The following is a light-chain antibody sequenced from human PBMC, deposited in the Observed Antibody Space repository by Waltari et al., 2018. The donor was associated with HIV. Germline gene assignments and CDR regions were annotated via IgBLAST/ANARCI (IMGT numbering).Light chain of an antibody. J-gene: IGKJ4*01. V-gene: IGKV3-11*01. CDR2: DAS. CDR3: QQRSNGPLT. Sequence: EIVLTQSPATLSLSPGERATLSCRASQSVSSYLACYQQKPRQAPRLLIYDASNRATGIPARFSGSGSETDFTLTISSLEPEDCAVYYCQQRSNGPLTFGGGTKVEIK. CDR1: QSVSSY.